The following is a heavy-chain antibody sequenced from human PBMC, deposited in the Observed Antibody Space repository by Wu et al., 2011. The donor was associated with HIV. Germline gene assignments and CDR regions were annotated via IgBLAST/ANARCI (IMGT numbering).Heavy chain of an antibody. J-gene: IGHJ4*02. CDR2: ISAHNGNT. V-gene: IGHV1-18*01. CDR1: GYTFTKYS. CDR3: ARGSGYSSNWYVY. D-gene: IGHD2-2*01. Sequence: QVQLVQSGAEVKKPGASVKVSCKTSGYTFTKYSMHWVRQAPGQGLEWLGWISAHNGNTNYAQKLQGRVTMTTDTSTSTVYMEMRSLRSDDTAVYYCARGSGYSSNWYVYWGQGTLGHRRPQ.